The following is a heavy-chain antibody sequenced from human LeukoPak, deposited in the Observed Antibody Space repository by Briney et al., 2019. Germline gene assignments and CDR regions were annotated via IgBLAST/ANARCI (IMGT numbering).Heavy chain of an antibody. CDR3: ARDLKQQLVPDY. CDR1: GFTFSSYA. Sequence: GRSLRLSCAASGFTFSSYAMHWVRQAPGKGLEWVAVISYDGSNEYYADSVKGRFTISRDNSKNTLYLQMNSLRAEDTAVYYCARDLKQQLVPDYWGQGTLVTVSS. J-gene: IGHJ4*02. V-gene: IGHV3-30-3*01. CDR2: ISYDGSNE. D-gene: IGHD6-13*01.